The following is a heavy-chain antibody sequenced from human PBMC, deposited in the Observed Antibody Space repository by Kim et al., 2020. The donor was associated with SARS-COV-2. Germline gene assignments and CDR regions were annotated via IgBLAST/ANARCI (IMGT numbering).Heavy chain of an antibody. CDR2: ISGSGGST. CDR1: EFTFSNYA. V-gene: IGHV3-23*01. D-gene: IGHD2-21*01. J-gene: IGHJ4*02. CDR3: AKDASCGDDACYSHFYY. Sequence: GGSLRLSCAASEFTFSNYAMSWIRQAPGKGLEWLSMISGSGGSTFYADSVQGRFTISRDNSKNTLYLQMNTLRAEDTAVYYCAKDASCGDDACYSHFYYWGRGRRVSVSS.